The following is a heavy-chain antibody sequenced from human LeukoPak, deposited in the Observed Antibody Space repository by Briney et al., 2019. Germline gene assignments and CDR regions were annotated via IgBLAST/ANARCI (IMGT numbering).Heavy chain of an antibody. CDR2: MNPNSGNT. Sequence: ASVKVSCKASGYTFTSYDINWVRQATGQGLEWMGWMNPNSGNTGYAQKFQGRVTMTRNTSISTAYMELSSLRSEDTAVYYCARTSSSSWYDYYYYYGMDVWGQGTTVTVPS. CDR3: ARTSSSSWYDYYYYYGMDV. D-gene: IGHD6-13*01. CDR1: GYTFTSYD. V-gene: IGHV1-8*01. J-gene: IGHJ6*02.